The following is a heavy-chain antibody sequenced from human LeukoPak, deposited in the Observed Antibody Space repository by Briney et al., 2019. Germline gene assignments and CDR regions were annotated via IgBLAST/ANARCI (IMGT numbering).Heavy chain of an antibody. CDR1: GGITFNYS. Sequence: ETPSLPCTLSGGITFNYSPSRIRQPAGKGLEWIGRFYSSQTTNYNPSLESRVTISVDTSKNQFSLKLSSVTAADTAVYYCALRDIYNHDNCGQATRVNVSS. J-gene: IGHJ4*02. D-gene: IGHD5-24*01. CDR3: ALRDIYNHDN. V-gene: IGHV4-4*07. CDR2: FYSSQTT.